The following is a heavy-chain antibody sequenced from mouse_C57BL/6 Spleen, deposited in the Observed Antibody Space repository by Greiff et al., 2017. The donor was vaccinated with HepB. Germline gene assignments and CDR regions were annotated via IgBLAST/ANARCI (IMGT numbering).Heavy chain of an antibody. CDR1: GFTFSSYA. Sequence: EVMLVESGEGLVKPGGSLKLSCAASGFTFSSYAMSWVRQTPEKRLEWVAYISSGGDYIYYADTVKGRFTISRDNARNTLYLQTSSLKSEDTAMYYCTRGPFITTVVATGMDYWGQGTSVTVSS. CDR3: TRGPFITTVVATGMDY. J-gene: IGHJ4*01. D-gene: IGHD1-1*01. V-gene: IGHV5-9-1*02. CDR2: ISSGGDYI.